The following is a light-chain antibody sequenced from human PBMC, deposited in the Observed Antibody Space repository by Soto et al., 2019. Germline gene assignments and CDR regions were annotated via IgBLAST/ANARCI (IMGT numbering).Light chain of an antibody. CDR3: CSYTSLSTVV. J-gene: IGLJ2*01. CDR2: AVS. CDR1: SSDVGGYNH. Sequence: QSALTQPASVSGSPGQSITISCTGTSSDVGGYNHVSWYQHSPGKAPKLILFAVSDRPSGVSPRFSGSKSGNTASLPISGLQADDEADYYCCSYTSLSTVVFGGGTKLTVL. V-gene: IGLV2-14*01.